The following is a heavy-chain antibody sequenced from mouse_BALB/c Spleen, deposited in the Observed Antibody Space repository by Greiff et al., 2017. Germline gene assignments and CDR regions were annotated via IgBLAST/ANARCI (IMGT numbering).Heavy chain of an antibody. CDR1: GYSITSDYA. Sequence: EVHLVESGPGLVKPSQSLSLTCTVTGYSITSDYAWNWIRQFPGNKLEWMGYISYSGSTSYNPSLKSRISITRDTSKNQFFLQLNSVTTEDTATYYCARGGKWSSYAMDYWGQGTSVTVSS. CDR2: ISYSGST. J-gene: IGHJ4*01. D-gene: IGHD1-1*02. CDR3: ARGGKWSSYAMDY. V-gene: IGHV3-2*02.